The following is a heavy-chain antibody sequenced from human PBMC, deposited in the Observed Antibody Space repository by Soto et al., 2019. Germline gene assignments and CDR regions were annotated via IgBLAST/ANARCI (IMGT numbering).Heavy chain of an antibody. J-gene: IGHJ5*02. Sequence: QLQLQDSGPGLGKPSETLSLTCTVSGGSISSSSYFWGWIRQPPGKGLAWIGSIYYSGSTYYNPSLKSRVPVSVDTSNTQLSPKLSSVTAADTAVYYCARHPSDFWFDPWGQGTLVTVSS. CDR2: IYYSGST. CDR3: ARHPSDFWFDP. V-gene: IGHV4-39*01. CDR1: GGSISSSSYF. D-gene: IGHD2-21*02.